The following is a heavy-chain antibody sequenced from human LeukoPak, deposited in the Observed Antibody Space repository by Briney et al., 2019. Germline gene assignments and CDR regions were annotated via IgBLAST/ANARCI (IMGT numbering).Heavy chain of an antibody. V-gene: IGHV3-21*01. CDR1: GFTFSSYS. Sequence: PGGSLRLSCAASGFTFSSYSMNWVRQAPGKGLEWVSSISRSSSYIYYADSVKGRFTISRDNAKNSLYLQMNSLRAEDTAVYYCARGPYSSSWYDWFDPWGQGTLVTVSS. J-gene: IGHJ5*02. CDR2: ISRSSSYI. D-gene: IGHD6-13*01. CDR3: ARGPYSSSWYDWFDP.